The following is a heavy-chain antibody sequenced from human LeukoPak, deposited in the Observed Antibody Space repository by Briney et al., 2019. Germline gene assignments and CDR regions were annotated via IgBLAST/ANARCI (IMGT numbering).Heavy chain of an antibody. Sequence: SETLSLTCTVSGDSISSSSYYWGWIRQPPGKGLEWIGSIYYSGSTSYNPSLKSRVTKSVDTSKNQFSLKLNSVTAADTAVYFCARNVGFLEWLLLDYWGQGTLVTVSS. J-gene: IGHJ4*02. CDR2: IYYSGST. D-gene: IGHD3-3*01. V-gene: IGHV4-39*01. CDR1: GDSISSSSYY. CDR3: ARNVGFLEWLLLDY.